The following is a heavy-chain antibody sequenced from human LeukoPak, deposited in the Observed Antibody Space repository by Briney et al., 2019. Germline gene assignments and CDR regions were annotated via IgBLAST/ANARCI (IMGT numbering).Heavy chain of an antibody. V-gene: IGHV4-39*01. Sequence: PSETLSLTCTVSGGSISSSSYYWGWIRQPPGKGLEWIGSIYYSGSTYYNPSLKSRVTISVDTSKNQFSLKLSSVTAADTAVYYCARQGGLGAIVVVPAAIRRYKNFDYWGQGTLVTVSS. D-gene: IGHD2-2*01. CDR2: IYYSGST. J-gene: IGHJ4*02. CDR3: ARQGGLGAIVVVPAAIRRYKNFDY. CDR1: GGSISSSSYY.